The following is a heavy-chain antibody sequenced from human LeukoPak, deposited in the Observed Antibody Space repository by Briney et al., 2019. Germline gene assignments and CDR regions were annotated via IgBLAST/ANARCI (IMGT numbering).Heavy chain of an antibody. CDR1: GFTSSSYL. CDR3: ARDRAVAGTGDWFDP. V-gene: IGHV3-7*01. Sequence: PGGSLRLSCEASGFTSSSYLMSWVRQAPGKGLEWVANIKQDGSEKYYVDSVKGRFTISRDNAKNSLYLQMNSLRAEDTAVYYCARDRAVAGTGDWFDPWGQGTLVTVSS. D-gene: IGHD6-19*01. CDR2: IKQDGSEK. J-gene: IGHJ5*02.